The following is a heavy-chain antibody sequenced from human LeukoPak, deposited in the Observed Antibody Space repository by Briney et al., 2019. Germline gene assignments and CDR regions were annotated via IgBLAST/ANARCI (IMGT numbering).Heavy chain of an antibody. CDR1: GFTFSSYW. V-gene: IGHV3-74*01. Sequence: GGSLRLSCAASGFTFSSYWMHWVRQAPGKGLVWVSRINSDGSSTSYADSVKGRFTISRDNAKNTLYLQMNSLRAEDTAVYYCARVSSKTMVRAIITKKNYYYYYMDVWGKGTTVTISS. J-gene: IGHJ6*03. CDR3: ARVSSKTMVRAIITKKNYYYYYMDV. D-gene: IGHD3-10*01. CDR2: INSDGSST.